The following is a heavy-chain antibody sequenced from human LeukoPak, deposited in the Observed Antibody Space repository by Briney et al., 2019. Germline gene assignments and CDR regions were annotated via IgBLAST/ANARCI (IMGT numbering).Heavy chain of an antibody. J-gene: IGHJ4*02. Sequence: GGSLRLSCAASGFSLSSNYISWVRQAPGKGLEWVSVIYSDGSTKYADSVKARFTVSRDNSKNTVYLQMSSLRVEDTAVYYCARATLDNWGQGTLVTVSS. V-gene: IGHV3-53*01. CDR1: GFSLSSNY. CDR2: IYSDGST. CDR3: ARATLDN.